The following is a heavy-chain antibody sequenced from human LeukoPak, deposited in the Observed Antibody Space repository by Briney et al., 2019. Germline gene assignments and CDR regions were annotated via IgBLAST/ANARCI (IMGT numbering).Heavy chain of an antibody. J-gene: IGHJ4*02. CDR3: ARGPYSSSSFAFDY. CDR1: GSSFTSYW. V-gene: IGHV5-51*01. Sequence: GESLKISCKASGSSFTSYWIAWVRQLPGKGLEWMGIIFPRDSKSRYSPSFQGQVTISVDKSINTAYLQWSSLKASDTAMYFCARGPYSSSSFAFDYWGQGTLVTVSS. D-gene: IGHD2-2*01. CDR2: IFPRDSKS.